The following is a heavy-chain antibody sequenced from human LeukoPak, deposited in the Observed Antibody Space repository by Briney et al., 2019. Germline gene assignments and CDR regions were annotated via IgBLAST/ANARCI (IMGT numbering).Heavy chain of an antibody. CDR2: IKHDGSEK. J-gene: IGHJ4*02. CDR3: ARQPIYEAYFDF. V-gene: IGHV3-7*01. Sequence: PGRSLRPSCAASGFPFARYWMSWVRLAPGKWMEWVDNIKHDGSEKPFVDSVKGRFTNSRDNAENSLYLQMNSLRAEDTAVYYCARQPIYEAYFDFWGQGTLVTVSS. D-gene: IGHD3-16*01. CDR1: GFPFARYW.